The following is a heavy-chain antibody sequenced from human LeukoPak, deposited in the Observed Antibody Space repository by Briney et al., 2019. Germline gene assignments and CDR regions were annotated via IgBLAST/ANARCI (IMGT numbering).Heavy chain of an antibody. CDR1: GFTFSSYW. Sequence: QSGGSLRLSCAASGFTFSSYWMHWVRHAPGKGLVWVSRINIDGSSTSYADSVKGRFTISRDNANNTLYLQMNSLRAEDTAIYYCARAPYYFDSWGQGTLVTVSS. CDR3: ARAPYYFDS. CDR2: INIDGSST. V-gene: IGHV3-74*01. J-gene: IGHJ4*02.